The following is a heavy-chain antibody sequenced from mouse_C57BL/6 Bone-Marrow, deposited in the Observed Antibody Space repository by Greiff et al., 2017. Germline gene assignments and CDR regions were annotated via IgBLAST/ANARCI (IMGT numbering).Heavy chain of an antibody. CDR2: IYPGGGYT. CDR1: GYTFTNYW. CDR3: ARRRYLYFDV. V-gene: IGHV1-63*01. Sequence: QVQLKQSGAELVRPGTSVKMSCKASGYTFTNYWIGWAKQRPGHGLEWIGDIYPGGGYTNYNEKFKGKATLTADKSSSTAYMQFSSLTSEDSAIYESARRRYLYFDVWGTGTTVTVSS. J-gene: IGHJ1*03.